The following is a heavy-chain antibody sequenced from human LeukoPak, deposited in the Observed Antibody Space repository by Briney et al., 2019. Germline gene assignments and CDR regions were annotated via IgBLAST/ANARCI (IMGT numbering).Heavy chain of an antibody. CDR3: AVQRTLWQQVLDH. CDR1: GFTFSSYS. V-gene: IGHV3-48*01. Sequence: GGSLRLSCAASGFTFSSYSMNWVRQAPGKGLEGVSYISSSSTIYYADSVKGRFTISRDNSKNTLYLQMNSLRAEDTAVYYCAVQRTLWQQVLDHWGQGTLVTVSS. J-gene: IGHJ4*02. CDR2: ISSSSTI. D-gene: IGHD6-13*01.